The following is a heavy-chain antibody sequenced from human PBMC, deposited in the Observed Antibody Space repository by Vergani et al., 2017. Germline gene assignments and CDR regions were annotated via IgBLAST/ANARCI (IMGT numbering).Heavy chain of an antibody. Sequence: VQLVESGGGVVQPGRSLRLSCAASGFTFSSYAMSWVRQAPGKGLEWVSAISGSGGSTYYADSVKGRFTISRDNSKNTLYLQMNSLRAEDTAVYYCAKAGGYCSSTSCVHNWFDPWGQGTLVTVSS. CDR2: ISGSGGST. V-gene: IGHV3-23*04. J-gene: IGHJ5*02. CDR1: GFTFSSYA. D-gene: IGHD2-2*01. CDR3: AKAGGYCSSTSCVHNWFDP.